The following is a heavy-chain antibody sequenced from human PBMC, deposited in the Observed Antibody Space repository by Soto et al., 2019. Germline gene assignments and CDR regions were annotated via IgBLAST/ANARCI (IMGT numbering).Heavy chain of an antibody. CDR1: GYTFMHYD. D-gene: IGHD2-8*01. V-gene: IGHV1-18*01. CDR3: ARDQTKWRNDAYDL. CDR2: ISPSTGKA. J-gene: IGHJ3*01. Sequence: QVQLVQSGADVKKPGASVKLSCKASGYTFMHYDIGWVRQAPGQGPEWLGRISPSTGKADYPQKFKGRVTMTTDTTTTTAYMEMRSLSPDDKAVYYCARDQTKWRNDAYDLWGQGTMVIVSS.